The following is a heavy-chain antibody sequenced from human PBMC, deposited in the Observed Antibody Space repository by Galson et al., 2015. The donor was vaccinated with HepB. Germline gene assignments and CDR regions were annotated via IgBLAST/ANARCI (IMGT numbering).Heavy chain of an antibody. D-gene: IGHD3-16*01. CDR3: AKDCFRGDNCHPFDY. J-gene: IGHJ4*02. CDR2: ISPSGDNI. CDR1: GLTFSNYA. Sequence: SLRLSCAASGLTFSNYAMSWVRQAPGKGLEWVSGISPSGDNIYYADSVKGRFAISRDNSKNTLYLQMNSLRAEDTAVYFCAKDCFRGDNCHPFDYWGQGTLVTVSS. V-gene: IGHV3-23*01.